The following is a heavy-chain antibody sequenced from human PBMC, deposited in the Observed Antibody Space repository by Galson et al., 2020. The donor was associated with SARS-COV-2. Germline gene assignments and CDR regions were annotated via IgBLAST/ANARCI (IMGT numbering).Heavy chain of an antibody. CDR1: GGSFSGFY. V-gene: IGHV4-34*01. J-gene: IGHJ4*02. CDR3: ARNYDSSADY. D-gene: IGHD3-22*01. CDR2: INHSGRT. Sequence: TLSLTCAVYGGSFSGFYWSWIRQPPGKGLEWIGEINHSGRTNYNTSLKSRVTISVDTSKNQFSLRLSSVTAADTAVYYCARNYDSSADYWGQGILVTVSS.